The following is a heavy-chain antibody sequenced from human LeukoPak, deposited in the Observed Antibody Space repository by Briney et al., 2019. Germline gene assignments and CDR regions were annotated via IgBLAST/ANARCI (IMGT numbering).Heavy chain of an antibody. CDR1: GFTFSSYA. D-gene: IGHD1-26*01. CDR3: ARDRVGATDYFDY. Sequence: GGSLRLSCAASGFTFSSYAMDWVRQAPGKGLEWVAVISYDGSNKYYADSVKGRFTISRDNSKNTLYLQMNSLRAEDTAVYYCARDRVGATDYFDYWGQGTLVTVSS. J-gene: IGHJ4*02. CDR2: ISYDGSNK. V-gene: IGHV3-30-3*01.